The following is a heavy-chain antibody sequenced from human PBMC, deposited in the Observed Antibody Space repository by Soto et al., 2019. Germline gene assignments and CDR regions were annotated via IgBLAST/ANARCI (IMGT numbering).Heavy chain of an antibody. CDR1: GYTFTNYW. CDR3: VRPNFGALTHFDF. J-gene: IGHJ4*02. V-gene: IGHV5-51*01. Sequence: PGESLKISCKAIGYTFTNYWIGWVRQTPGKGLEWMGIIFPGDSDTRYNPSFEGQVTVSADESISTAYLQWNTLKASDTAMYYCVRPNFGALTHFDFWGQGTLVTSP. CDR2: IFPGDSDT. D-gene: IGHD3-16*01.